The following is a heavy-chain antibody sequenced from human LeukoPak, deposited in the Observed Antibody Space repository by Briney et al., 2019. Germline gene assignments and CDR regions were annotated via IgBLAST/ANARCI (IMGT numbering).Heavy chain of an antibody. J-gene: IGHJ6*02. V-gene: IGHV1-69*04. D-gene: IGHD5-18*01. CDR3: ARHIGIQLWKSPYYYGMDV. CDR2: IIPILGIA. CDR1: GGTFSSYA. Sequence: ASVKVSCKASGGTFSSYAISWVRQAPGQGLEWMGRIIPILGIANYAQKFQGRVTITADKSTSTAYMELSSLRSEDTAVYYCARHIGIQLWKSPYYYGMDVWGQGTTVTVSS.